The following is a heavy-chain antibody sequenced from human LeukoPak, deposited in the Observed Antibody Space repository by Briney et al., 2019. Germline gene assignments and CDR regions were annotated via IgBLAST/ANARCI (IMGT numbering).Heavy chain of an antibody. CDR2: IFGSGGSA. CDR3: AKTTTGYSSGRYPAWPIDY. V-gene: IGHV3-23*01. J-gene: IGHJ4*02. CDR1: GFTFAANP. D-gene: IGHD2-15*01. Sequence: PGGPLRSSVAPPGFTFAANPCSGSRQPPGKGLRGSSVIFGSGGSAHYADSVKGRFTISRDNSKNTVYLQMDSLRAEDTATYYCAKTTTGYSSGRYPAWPIDYWGQGTLVTVSS.